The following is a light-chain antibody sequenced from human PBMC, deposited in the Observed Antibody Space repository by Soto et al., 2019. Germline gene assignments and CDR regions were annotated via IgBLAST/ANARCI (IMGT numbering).Light chain of an antibody. CDR1: QSVSSY. V-gene: IGKV3-11*01. CDR2: DAS. J-gene: IGKJ3*01. Sequence: EIVLTQSPATLSLSPGERATLSCRASQSVSSYLAWYQQKPGQAPRLLIYDASNRATGIPARFSGSGSGTDFTLTISILEPEDFAVYYCQQRSNWPPGTFGPGTKVDIK. CDR3: QQRSNWPPGT.